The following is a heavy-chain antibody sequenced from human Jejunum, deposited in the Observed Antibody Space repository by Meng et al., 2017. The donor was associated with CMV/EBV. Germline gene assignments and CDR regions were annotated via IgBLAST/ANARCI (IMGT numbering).Heavy chain of an antibody. V-gene: IGHV1-18*01. Sequence: GYPFTSYGISWVRQAPGQGLEWMGWIDTYKGDTNYLQKLQGRVTMTTDTSTTTAYMDLRSLRFDDTAVYYCARGHYYHFYYYMDVWGQGTTVTVSS. CDR1: GYPFTSYG. CDR2: IDTYKGDT. D-gene: IGHD3-10*01. J-gene: IGHJ6*02. CDR3: ARGHYYHFYYYMDV.